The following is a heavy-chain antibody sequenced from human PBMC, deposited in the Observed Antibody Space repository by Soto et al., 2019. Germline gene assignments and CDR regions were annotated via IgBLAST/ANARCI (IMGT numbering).Heavy chain of an antibody. CDR3: ASDSPTRTNVLRYFDPD. D-gene: IGHD3-9*01. V-gene: IGHV4-30-4*01. J-gene: IGHJ4*02. Sequence: QVQLQESGPGLEKPSQTLSLACTVSGGSISSGDYYWSWIRQPPGKGLECIGSIYYSGSIYYNPSLKSRVTISVDTSKNQVSLKLSSVTAADTAVDYCASDSPTRTNVLRYFDPDWGQGTLVTVSS. CDR2: IYYSGSI. CDR1: GGSISSGDYY.